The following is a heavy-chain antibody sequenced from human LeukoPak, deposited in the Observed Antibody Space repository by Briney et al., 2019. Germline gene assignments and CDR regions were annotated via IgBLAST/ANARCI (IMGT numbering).Heavy chain of an antibody. D-gene: IGHD7-27*01. Sequence: PSETLSLTCTVSGDSINSLDLWSWVRQPPGKGLEWIGTIYYTGSTYYNSSLKSRVTISVDTSKNQFSLKLSSVTAADTAVYYCASLLNGGVSHWFDPWGQGTLVTVSS. J-gene: IGHJ5*02. CDR1: GDSINSLDL. V-gene: IGHV4-39*01. CDR3: ASLLNGGVSHWFDP. CDR2: IYYTGST.